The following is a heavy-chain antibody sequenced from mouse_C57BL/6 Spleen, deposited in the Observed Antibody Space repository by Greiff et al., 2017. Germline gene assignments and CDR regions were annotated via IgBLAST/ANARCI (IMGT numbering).Heavy chain of an antibody. Sequence: EVHLVESGGGLVKPGGSLKLSCAASGFTFSSYAMSWVRQTPEKRLEWVATISDGGSYTYYPDNVKGRFTISRDNAKNNLYLQMSHLKSEDTAMYYCAREDDYDVGFAYWGQGTLVTVSA. CDR1: GFTFSSYA. CDR2: ISDGGSYT. CDR3: AREDDYDVGFAY. V-gene: IGHV5-4*01. D-gene: IGHD2-4*01. J-gene: IGHJ3*01.